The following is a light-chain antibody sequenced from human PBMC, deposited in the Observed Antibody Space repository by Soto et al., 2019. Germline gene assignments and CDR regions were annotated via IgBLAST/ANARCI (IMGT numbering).Light chain of an antibody. CDR2: GAS. J-gene: IGKJ1*01. Sequence: EIVLTQSPGTLSLSPGESAALSCRASQSVSSNSLAWYQQKPGQAPRLLIYGASSRATGIPDRFSGSGSGTDFTLTINRLEPEDFAVYYCQQYGSSPRTFGQGTKVEIK. CDR1: QSVSSNS. CDR3: QQYGSSPRT. V-gene: IGKV3-20*01.